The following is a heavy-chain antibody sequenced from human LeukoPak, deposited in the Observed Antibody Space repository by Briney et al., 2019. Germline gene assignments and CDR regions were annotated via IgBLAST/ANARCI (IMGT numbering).Heavy chain of an antibody. Sequence: SETLSLTCTVSGGSISSYYWSWIRQPPGKGLEWIGYIYYSGSTNYNPSLKSRVTISVDTSKNQFSLKLSSVTAADTAVYYCARGGLLRYFDDAFDIWGQGTMVTVS. D-gene: IGHD3-9*01. J-gene: IGHJ3*02. CDR1: GGSISSYY. CDR2: IYYSGST. CDR3: ARGGLLRYFDDAFDI. V-gene: IGHV4-59*01.